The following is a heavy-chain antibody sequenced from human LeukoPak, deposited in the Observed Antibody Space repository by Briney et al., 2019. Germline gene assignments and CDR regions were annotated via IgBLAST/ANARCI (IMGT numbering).Heavy chain of an antibody. CDR2: ISGSGGST. J-gene: IGHJ4*02. V-gene: IGHV3-23*01. CDR1: GLSYRRVY. Sequence: LGLSCGGSGLSYRRVYIWGVGVALKKRLEWGSAISGSGGSTYYADSVKGRFTISRDNSKNTLYLQMNSLRAEDTAVYYCAKDPRRGYFDYWGQGTLVTVSS. D-gene: IGHD3-10*01. CDR3: AKDPRRGYFDY.